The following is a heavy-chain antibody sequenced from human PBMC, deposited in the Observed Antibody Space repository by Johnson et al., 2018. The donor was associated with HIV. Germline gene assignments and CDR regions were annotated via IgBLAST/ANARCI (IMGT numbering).Heavy chain of an antibody. CDR2: ISYDGSNK. CDR1: GFTFSSYT. CDR3: ARGGHCGGDCAGAKQALDI. D-gene: IGHD2-21*01. Sequence: QVQLVESGGGVVRPGGSLRLSCAASGFTFSSYTMHWVRQAPGKGLEWVAVISYDGSNKYYADSVKGRFTISRDNSKNTLYLQMNSLTTEDTAVYYCARGGHCGGDCAGAKQALDIWGQGTRVTVSS. V-gene: IGHV3-30-3*01. J-gene: IGHJ3*02.